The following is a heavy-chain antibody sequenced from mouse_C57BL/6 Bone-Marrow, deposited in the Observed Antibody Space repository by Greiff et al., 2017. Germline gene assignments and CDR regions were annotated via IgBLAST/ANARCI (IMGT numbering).Heavy chain of an antibody. CDR3: ARDGRLHGGLAY. CDR1: GFTFSDFY. V-gene: IGHV7-1*01. J-gene: IGHJ3*01. Sequence: EVQRVESGGGLVQSGRSLRLSCATSGFTFSDFYMEWVRQAPGKGLEWIAASRNKANDYTTEYSASVKGRFIVSRDTSQSILYLQMNALRAEDTAIYYCARDGRLHGGLAYWGQGTLVTVSA. CDR2: SRNKANDYTT. D-gene: IGHD2-2*01.